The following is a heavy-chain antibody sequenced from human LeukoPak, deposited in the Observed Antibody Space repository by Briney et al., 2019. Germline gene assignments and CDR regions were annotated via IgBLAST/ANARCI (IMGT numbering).Heavy chain of an antibody. V-gene: IGHV3-21*01. CDR2: ITSGSTYI. Sequence: PGGSLRLSCAASGFTFSDYSMNWVRQAPGKGLEWVSSITSGSTYIYYGDSVKGRFTISRDNAKDSLYLQMNSLRAEDTAVYYCARDYGDYLEYFQHWGQGTLVTVSS. J-gene: IGHJ1*01. CDR3: ARDYGDYLEYFQH. CDR1: GFTFSDYS. D-gene: IGHD4-17*01.